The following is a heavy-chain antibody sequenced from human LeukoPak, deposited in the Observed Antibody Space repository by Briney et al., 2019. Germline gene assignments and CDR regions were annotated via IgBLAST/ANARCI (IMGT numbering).Heavy chain of an antibody. CDR1: GFTFSSYA. V-gene: IGHV3-23*01. J-gene: IGHJ1*01. Sequence: GGSLRLXCAASGFTFSSYAMSWVRQAPGKGLEWVSGISGSGGTTHYADSVKGRFTISRDNSKNTLYLQMNSLRAEDTAVYYCAKGHSSGYYVYLQHWGQGTLVTVSS. CDR2: ISGSGGTT. D-gene: IGHD3-22*01. CDR3: AKGHSSGYYVYLQH.